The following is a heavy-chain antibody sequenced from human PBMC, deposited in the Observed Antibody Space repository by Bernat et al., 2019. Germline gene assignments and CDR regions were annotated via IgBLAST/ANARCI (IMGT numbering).Heavy chain of an antibody. CDR2: IRSKAYGGTQ. J-gene: IGHJ3*02. CDR1: GFTFGDYA. V-gene: IGHV3-49*04. Sequence: EVQLVESGGGLVQPGRSLRLSCTASGFTFGDYAMSWVRQAPGKGLEWVGFIRSKAYGGTQEYAESVKGRLTISRDDSKSIAYLQMNSLKTEDTAVYYCTRETKGSSGWLYIAAFDIWGQGTMVTVSS. D-gene: IGHD6-19*01. CDR3: TRETKGSSGWLYIAAFDI.